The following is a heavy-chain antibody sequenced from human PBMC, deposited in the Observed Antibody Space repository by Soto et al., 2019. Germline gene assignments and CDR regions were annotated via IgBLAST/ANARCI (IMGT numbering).Heavy chain of an antibody. J-gene: IGHJ3*01. D-gene: IGHD1-7*01. V-gene: IGHV3-23*01. CDR2: ISYSADKT. CDR3: ARRARTATTNLGAFDV. Sequence: EVQLLESGGGLVQPGGSLRLSCAASGFTFNTYVMNWVRQAPGKGLEWVSTISYSADKTHYADSVKGRITISRDNSRDTLSLQMNSLRADDAAVYYCARRARTATTNLGAFDVWGQGTMVTVSS. CDR1: GFTFNTYV.